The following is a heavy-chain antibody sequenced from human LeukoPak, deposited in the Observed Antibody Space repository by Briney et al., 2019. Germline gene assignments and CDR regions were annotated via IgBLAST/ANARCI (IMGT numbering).Heavy chain of an antibody. V-gene: IGHV3-21*01. CDR2: ISTSGDGT. CDR3: ARNGSDGFFDY. CDR1: GFTFSSHG. D-gene: IGHD5-12*01. Sequence: GGSLRLSCAASGFTFSSHGVSWVRQTPGKGLEWVSSISTSGDGTVYADSVKGRFTISRDNAKNSLYLQMNSLRAEDTAVYYCARNGSDGFFDYWGQGTLVTVSS. J-gene: IGHJ4*02.